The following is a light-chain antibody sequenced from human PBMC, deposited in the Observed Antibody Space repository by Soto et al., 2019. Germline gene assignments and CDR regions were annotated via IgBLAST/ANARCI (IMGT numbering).Light chain of an antibody. CDR3: SSYAGSNNFCV. CDR2: DVT. CDR1: SSDVGGYNY. J-gene: IGLJ1*01. V-gene: IGLV2-8*01. Sequence: QSVLTQPPSASGSPGQSVTISCTGTSSDVGGYNYVSWYQQRPGKAPKLVIYDVTKRPSGVPDRFSGSKSGNTASLTVSGLQAEDEADYYCSSYAGSNNFCVFGTGTKLTVL.